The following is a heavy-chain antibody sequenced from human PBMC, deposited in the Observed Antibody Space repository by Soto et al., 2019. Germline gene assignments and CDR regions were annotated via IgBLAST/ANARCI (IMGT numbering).Heavy chain of an antibody. CDR3: ALQGNDPIHSLLDV. CDR1: GGSISSYY. D-gene: IGHD1-1*01. CDR2: VHHSWGS. V-gene: IGHV4-59*08. Sequence: SETLSLTCTVSGGSISSYYWSWIRQSPGKRMEWIGYVHHSWGSSYNPSLQSRVAISLDTSKSQFSLKVTSVTATDTAVYYCALQGNDPIHSLLDVWGQGTTVTVSS. J-gene: IGHJ6*02.